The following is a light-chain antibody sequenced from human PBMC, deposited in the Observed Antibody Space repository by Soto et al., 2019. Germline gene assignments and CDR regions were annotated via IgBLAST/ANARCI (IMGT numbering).Light chain of an antibody. CDR3: QQFHSYRALT. CDR1: QGISSA. J-gene: IGKJ4*01. V-gene: IGKV1-13*02. CDR2: DAS. Sequence: AIQLTQSPSSLSASVGDRVTITCRASQGISSALAWYQQKPGKAPTLLIYDASSLESGVPSRFSGSGSGTDFTLTISSLQPEDFATYYCQQFHSYRALTFGGGTNVEIK.